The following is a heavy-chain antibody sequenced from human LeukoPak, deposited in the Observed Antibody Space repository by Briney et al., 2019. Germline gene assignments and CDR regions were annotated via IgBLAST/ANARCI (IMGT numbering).Heavy chain of an antibody. V-gene: IGHV1-69*02. Sequence: SVKVSCKASGGTFSSYTISWVRQAPGQGLEWMGRIIPILGIANYAQKFQGRVTITADKSTSTAYMELSSLRSEDTAVYYCARAHCSSTSCLIGPFDIWGQGTMVTVSS. CDR2: IIPILGIA. CDR3: ARAHCSSTSCLIGPFDI. J-gene: IGHJ3*02. D-gene: IGHD2-2*01. CDR1: GGTFSSYT.